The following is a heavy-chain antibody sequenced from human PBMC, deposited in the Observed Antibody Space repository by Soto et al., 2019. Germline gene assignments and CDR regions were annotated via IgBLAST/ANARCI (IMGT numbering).Heavy chain of an antibody. CDR2: IIPIFVTA. CDR3: ARELLTPYGGIDC. D-gene: IGHD4-17*01. CDR1: GGTFSSYA. Sequence: QVQLVQSGAEVKKPGSSVKVSCKASGGTFSSYAISWVRQAPGQGLEWMGGIIPIFVTANYAQKFQGRVRITAADATSTAYLELSSLRSEYTALYYCARELLTPYGGIDCWGQVTLVTV. J-gene: IGHJ4*02. V-gene: IGHV1-69*12.